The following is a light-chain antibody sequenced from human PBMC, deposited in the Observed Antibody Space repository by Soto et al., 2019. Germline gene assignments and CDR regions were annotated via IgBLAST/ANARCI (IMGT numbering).Light chain of an antibody. CDR2: DVS. CDR1: SSDVGGYNY. CDR3: CSYVGSYTDV. J-gene: IGLJ1*01. Sequence: QSALTQPPSASGSPGQSVTISCTGTSSDVGGYNYVSWYQHHPGKAPKLMIYDVSERPSGVPDRFSGSKSGNTASLTISGLQAEDEADYYCCSYVGSYTDVFGTGTKLTVL. V-gene: IGLV2-11*01.